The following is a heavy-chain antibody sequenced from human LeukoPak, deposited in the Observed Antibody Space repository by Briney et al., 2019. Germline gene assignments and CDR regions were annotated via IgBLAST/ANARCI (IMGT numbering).Heavy chain of an antibody. CDR2: IYYSGRN. D-gene: IGHD2-15*01. V-gene: IGHV4-39*01. CDR1: GCSISSISYY. CDR3: ASPYCSGGSCYPLGIGWFDP. J-gene: IGHJ5*02. Sequence: SETLSLTCPVSGCSISSISYYWGWIRQPPGKGLEWIGSIYYSGRNYYSTSLKSRVTISVDTSKIQFSLKLSSVTAADTAVYYCASPYCSGGSCYPLGIGWFDPWGQGTLVTVSS.